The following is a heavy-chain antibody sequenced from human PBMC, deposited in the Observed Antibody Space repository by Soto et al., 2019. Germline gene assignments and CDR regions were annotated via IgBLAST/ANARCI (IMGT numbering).Heavy chain of an antibody. D-gene: IGHD5-12*01. CDR3: ARRALYPALLGVEWLRLGNWLDP. J-gene: IGHJ5*02. CDR1: GGSISSGGYY. V-gene: IGHV4-31*03. CDR2: IYYSGST. Sequence: PSETLSLTCTVSGGSISSGGYYWSWIRQHPGKGLEWIGYIYYSGSTYYNPSLKSRVTISVDTSKNQFSLKLSSVTAADTAVYYCARRALYPALLGVEWLRLGNWLDPWGQETLITVSS.